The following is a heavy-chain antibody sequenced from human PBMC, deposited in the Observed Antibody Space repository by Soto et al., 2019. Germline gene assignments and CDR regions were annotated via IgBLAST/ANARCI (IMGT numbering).Heavy chain of an antibody. J-gene: IGHJ4*02. V-gene: IGHV3-23*01. CDR1: GFTFSNYA. CDR2: ISGSGGSA. D-gene: IGHD5-12*01. CDR3: ARGGGLRAYYFDY. Sequence: GGSLRLSCAASGFTFSNYAMSWVRQAPGKGLEWVSAISGSGGSAYYADSVKGRFTIPRDNSKNTLYLQMNSLRAEDTAVYYCARGGGLRAYYFDYWGQGTLVTVSS.